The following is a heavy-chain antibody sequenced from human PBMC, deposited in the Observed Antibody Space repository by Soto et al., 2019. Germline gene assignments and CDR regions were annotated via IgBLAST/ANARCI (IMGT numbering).Heavy chain of an antibody. CDR3: ARPRALYYDFWSGYFDY. CDR1: GFTFSSYA. D-gene: IGHD3-3*01. Sequence: LRLSCAASGFTFSSYAMSWVRQAPGKGLEWVSAISGSGGSTYYADSVKGRFTISRDNSKNTLYLQMNSLRAEDTAVYYCARPRALYYDFWSGYFDYWGQGTLVTVSS. CDR2: ISGSGGST. J-gene: IGHJ4*02. V-gene: IGHV3-23*01.